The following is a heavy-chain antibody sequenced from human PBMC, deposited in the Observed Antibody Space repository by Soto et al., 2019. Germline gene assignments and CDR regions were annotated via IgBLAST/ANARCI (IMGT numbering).Heavy chain of an antibody. D-gene: IGHD6-6*01. CDR2: ISGSGGST. V-gene: IGHV3-23*01. CDR1: GFTFSSYA. CDR3: AKADGAARHFYY. Sequence: EVQLLESGGGLVQPGGSLRLSCAASGFTFSSYAMSWVRQAPGKGLEWVSAISGSGGSTYYADSVKGRFTISRDNSKNTLYLQMNRLRAEDTAVYYCAKADGAARHFYYWGQGTLVTVSS. J-gene: IGHJ4*02.